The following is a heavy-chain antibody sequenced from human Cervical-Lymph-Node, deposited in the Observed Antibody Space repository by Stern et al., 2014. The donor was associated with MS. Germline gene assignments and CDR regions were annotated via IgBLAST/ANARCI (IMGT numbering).Heavy chain of an antibody. CDR3: ARWAYSSGWYNWFDP. D-gene: IGHD3-22*01. J-gene: IGHJ5*02. Sequence: QLQLQESGPGLVKPSETLSLTCTVSGGSISSSSYYWGWIRQPPGKGLERIGSIYYSGSTYYNPSLKSRVTISVDTSKNPFSLKLSSVTAADTAVYYCARWAYSSGWYNWFDPWGQGTLVTVSS. V-gene: IGHV4-39*01. CDR2: IYYSGST. CDR1: GGSISSSSYY.